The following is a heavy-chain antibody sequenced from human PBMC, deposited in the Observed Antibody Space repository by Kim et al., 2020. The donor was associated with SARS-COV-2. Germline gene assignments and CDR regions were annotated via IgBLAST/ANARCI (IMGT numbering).Heavy chain of an antibody. Sequence: GGSLRLSCAASGFTFENFAMHWVRQTPGKGLEWVSLISGGGVTFYAGSLKGRLIIFRDKSKNSLHLQMNSLTTEDTALYYCARGQLIYTNYNFDPWGQGT. J-gene: IGHJ5*02. D-gene: IGHD4-4*01. CDR1: GFTFENFA. CDR3: ARGQLIYTNYNFDP. V-gene: IGHV3-43*02. CDR2: ISGGGVT.